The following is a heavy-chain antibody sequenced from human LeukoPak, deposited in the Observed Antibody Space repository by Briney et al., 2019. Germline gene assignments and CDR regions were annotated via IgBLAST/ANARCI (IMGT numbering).Heavy chain of an antibody. CDR2: INTKSKTI. CDR3: VRDRNWGFDY. D-gene: IGHD7-27*01. V-gene: IGHV3-48*01. J-gene: IGHJ4*02. Sequence: GGSLRPSCAASGFTFSTYTMNWVRQAPGKGLEWVSYINTKSKTIYYADSVKGRFTISRDNAKNSLYLQMNSLRAEDTALYYCVRDRNWGFDYWGQGTLVTVSS. CDR1: GFTFSTYT.